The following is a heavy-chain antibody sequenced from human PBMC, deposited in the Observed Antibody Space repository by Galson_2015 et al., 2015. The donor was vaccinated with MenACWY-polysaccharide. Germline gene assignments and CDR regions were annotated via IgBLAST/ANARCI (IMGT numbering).Heavy chain of an antibody. D-gene: IGHD3-3*01. CDR1: GDSVTSGGYF. J-gene: IGHJ5*02. Sequence: TLSLTCTVSGDSVTSGGYFWSWIRQHPGEGLEWIASISYDGGTYYNPSLKSRVTISVDTPKNQFSLKLNSVTAEDTAVYYCAKDSTDFWSVAGRFDHWGQGTLVTVSS. V-gene: IGHV4-31*03. CDR3: AKDSTDFWSVAGRFDH. CDR2: ISYDGGT.